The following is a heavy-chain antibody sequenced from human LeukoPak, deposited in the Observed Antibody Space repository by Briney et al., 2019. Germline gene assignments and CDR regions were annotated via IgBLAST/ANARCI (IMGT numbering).Heavy chain of an antibody. J-gene: IGHJ4*02. CDR1: GFTFSSYS. CDR2: VCSSSSYI. V-gene: IGHV3-21*01. D-gene: IGHD3-9*01. Sequence: PGGSLRLSCAASGFTFSSYSMNWVRQAPGKGLEWVSSVCSSSSYIYYADSVKGRFTISRDNAKNSLYLQMNSLRAEDTAVYYCARDGSYYDILTGYSQQYYFDYWGQGTLVTVSS. CDR3: ARDGSYYDILTGYSQQYYFDY.